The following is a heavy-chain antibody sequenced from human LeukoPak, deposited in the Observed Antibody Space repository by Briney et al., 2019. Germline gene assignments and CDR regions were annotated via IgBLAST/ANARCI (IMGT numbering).Heavy chain of an antibody. D-gene: IGHD6-19*01. CDR1: GGSIGSDY. CDR2: IYYTGGT. CDR3: AKYGNSGWVIDN. Sequence: KPSETLSLTCTVSGGSIGSDYWSWIRQPPGKGLEYIGEIYYTGGTNYNPSVKSRVTISVDTSKNQFSLKLSSVTAADTAVYFCAKYGNSGWVIDNWGQGTLVTVSS. V-gene: IGHV4-59*08. J-gene: IGHJ4*02.